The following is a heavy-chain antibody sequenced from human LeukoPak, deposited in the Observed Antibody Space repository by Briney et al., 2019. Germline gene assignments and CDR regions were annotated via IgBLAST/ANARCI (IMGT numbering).Heavy chain of an antibody. J-gene: IGHJ6*03. CDR2: ISGRGDLT. V-gene: IGHV3-23*01. CDR3: AKGDLRFYYYYYMDV. Sequence: GGSLRLSCAASGITFSNYAMGWVRQAPGKGLGWVSIISGRGDLTDYADFVKGRFTISRDNSKNTLYLQMNSLRAEDTAVYYCAKGDLRFYYYYYMDVWGKGTTVTVSS. CDR1: GITFSNYA.